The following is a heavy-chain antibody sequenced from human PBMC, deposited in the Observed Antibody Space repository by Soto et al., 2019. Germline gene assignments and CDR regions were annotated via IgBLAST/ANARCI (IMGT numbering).Heavy chain of an antibody. Sequence: QLQLQESGPGLVKPSETLSLTCTVSGGSISSSSYYWGWIRQPPGKGLEWIGSIYYSGSTYYNPSLKSRVTISVDTSKNQFSLKLSSVTAADTAVYYCARSIMITFGGVIGYWYFDLWGRGTLVTVSS. CDR3: ARSIMITFGGVIGYWYFDL. CDR2: IYYSGST. V-gene: IGHV4-39*01. D-gene: IGHD3-16*02. J-gene: IGHJ2*01. CDR1: GGSISSSSYY.